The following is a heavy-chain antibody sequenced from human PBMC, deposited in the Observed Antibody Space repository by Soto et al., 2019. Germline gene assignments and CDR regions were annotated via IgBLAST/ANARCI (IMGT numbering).Heavy chain of an antibody. D-gene: IGHD2-15*01. CDR2: ISGSGGST. J-gene: IGHJ3*02. CDR1: GFTFSSYA. CDR3: AKANPSSVVVVAATGGAFDI. V-gene: IGHV3-23*01. Sequence: GGSLRLSCAASGFTFSSYAMSWVRQAPGKGLEWVSAISGSGGSTYYADSVKGRFTISRDNSKNTLYLQMNSLRAEDTAVYYCAKANPSSVVVVAATGGAFDIWGQGTMVTVSS.